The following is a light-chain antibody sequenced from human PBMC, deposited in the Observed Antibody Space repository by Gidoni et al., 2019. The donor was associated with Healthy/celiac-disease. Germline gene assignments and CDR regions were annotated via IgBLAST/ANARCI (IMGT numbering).Light chain of an antibody. CDR2: GAS. CDR1: QSVSSSY. V-gene: IGKV3-20*01. J-gene: IGKJ2*01. Sequence: EIVLTQSPGTLSLSPGERATLSCRASQSVSSSYLAWYQQKPGQAPRLLSYGASSRATVIPDRFSGSGSGTDFTLTISRLEPEDFAVYYCQQYGSSPPYTFXQXTKLEIK. CDR3: QQYGSSPPYT.